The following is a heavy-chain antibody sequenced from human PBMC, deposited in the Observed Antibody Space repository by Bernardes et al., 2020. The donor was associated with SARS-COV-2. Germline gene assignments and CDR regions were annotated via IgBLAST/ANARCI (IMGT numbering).Heavy chain of an antibody. J-gene: IGHJ6*02. CDR2: IWYDGSNK. V-gene: IGHV3-33*01. Sequence: GGSLRLSCAASGFTFSSYGMHWVRQAPGKGLEWVAVIWYDGSNKYYADSVKGRFTISRDNSKNTLYLQMNSLRAEDTAVYYCARDYCSSTSCYISYGMDVWGHGTTVTVS. D-gene: IGHD2-2*02. CDR3: ARDYCSSTSCYISYGMDV. CDR1: GFTFSSYG.